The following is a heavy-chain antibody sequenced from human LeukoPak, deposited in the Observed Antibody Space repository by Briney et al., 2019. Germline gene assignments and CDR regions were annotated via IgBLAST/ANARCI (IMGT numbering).Heavy chain of an antibody. CDR1: GDSINSYY. CDR2: IYYSGST. CDR3: ARLASSGWSHCDY. J-gene: IGHJ4*02. V-gene: IGHV4-59*08. D-gene: IGHD6-19*01. Sequence: SETLSLTCTVSGDSINSYYWSWIRQPPGKGLEWIGNIYYSGSTNYNPSLKSRVTISVDTSKNQFSLKMNSVTAADTAVYYCARLASSGWSHCDYWGQGTLVTVSS.